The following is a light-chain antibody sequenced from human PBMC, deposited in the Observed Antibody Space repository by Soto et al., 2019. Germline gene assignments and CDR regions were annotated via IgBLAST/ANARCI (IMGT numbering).Light chain of an antibody. CDR3: QQYGSSMIT. J-gene: IGKJ5*01. V-gene: IGKV3-20*01. Sequence: EIVMTQSPATLSLSPGERATLSCRASHSVSSSLAWYQQKPGQAPRLLISGASTRATGIPDRFSGSGSGTDFTLTISRLEPEDFAVYYCQQYGSSMITFGQGTRLEIK. CDR1: HSVSSS. CDR2: GAS.